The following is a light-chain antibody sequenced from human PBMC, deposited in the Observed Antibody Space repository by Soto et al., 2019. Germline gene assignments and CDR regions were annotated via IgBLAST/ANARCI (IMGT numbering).Light chain of an antibody. CDR2: GAS. Sequence: EVVLTQSPGTLSLSPGERATLSCRASQSVSSDLAWYQQKPGQAPRLLIYGASTRATDIPATSSGSGSGTEFTLTISSLQSEDFAVYYCQQYNNWPPVTFGGGTKVDI. V-gene: IGKV3-15*01. J-gene: IGKJ4*01. CDR1: QSVSSD. CDR3: QQYNNWPPVT.